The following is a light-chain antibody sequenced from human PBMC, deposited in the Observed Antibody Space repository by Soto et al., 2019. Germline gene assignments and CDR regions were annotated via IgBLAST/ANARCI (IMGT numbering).Light chain of an antibody. CDR2: DAS. CDR3: QQRSKWPAT. V-gene: IGKV3-11*01. J-gene: IGKJ5*01. CDR1: QSVSSY. Sequence: EIVLTQSPATLSLFPGERATLSCRASQSVSSYLAWYQQKPGQAPRLLMYDASNRATGIPARFSGSGSGTDFTLTISSLEPEDFAVYYCQQRSKWPATFGQGTRLEI.